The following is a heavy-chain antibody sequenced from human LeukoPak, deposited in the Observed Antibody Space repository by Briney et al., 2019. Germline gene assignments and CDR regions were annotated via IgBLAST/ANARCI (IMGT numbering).Heavy chain of an antibody. J-gene: IGHJ4*02. D-gene: IGHD7-27*01. CDR2: IRSKAFGETA. V-gene: IGHV3-49*04. CDR3: TRDRGSSTLGDY. Sequence: PGGSLRLSCTASGFTFGDSAINWVRQAPRKGLEWVGFIRSKAFGETAEYAASVKGRFTISRDDSKSIAYLQMNSLKTEDTAVYYCTRDRGSSTLGDYWGQGTLVTVSS. CDR1: GFTFGDSA.